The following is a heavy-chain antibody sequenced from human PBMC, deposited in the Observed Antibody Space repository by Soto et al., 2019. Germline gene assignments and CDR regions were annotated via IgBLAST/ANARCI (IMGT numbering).Heavy chain of an antibody. CDR1: GFTFTNAW. Sequence: PGGSLRLSCAASGFTFTNAWMSWVRQAPGKGLEWVGRIKSKTDGGTTDYAAPVKGRFTISRDDSKNTLYLQMNSLKTEDTAVYYCTTARGTYGAEYFQHRGQGTLATVSS. J-gene: IGHJ1*01. CDR2: IKSKTDGGTT. CDR3: TTARGTYGAEYFQH. V-gene: IGHV3-15*01. D-gene: IGHD4-17*01.